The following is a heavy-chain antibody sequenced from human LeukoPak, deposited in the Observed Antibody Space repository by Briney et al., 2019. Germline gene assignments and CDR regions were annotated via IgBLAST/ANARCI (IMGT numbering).Heavy chain of an antibody. J-gene: IGHJ4*02. CDR3: AREGGATVVTEFDY. CDR1: GFNFSRHW. Sequence: GGSLRLSCAASGFNFSRHWMHWVRKAPGKGLVWVSHINSDGNTTSYADSVKGRFTISRDSAKNTLYLQMNSLRAEDTAVYYCAREGGATVVTEFDYWGQGTLVTVSS. V-gene: IGHV3-74*01. D-gene: IGHD4-23*01. CDR2: INSDGNTT.